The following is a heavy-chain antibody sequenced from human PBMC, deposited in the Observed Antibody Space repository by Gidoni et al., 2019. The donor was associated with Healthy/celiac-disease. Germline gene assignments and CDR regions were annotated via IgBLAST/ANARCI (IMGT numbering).Heavy chain of an antibody. J-gene: IGHJ4*02. V-gene: IGHV2-5*02. CDR3: AQLRLGELSLFY. CDR2: IYWDDDK. D-gene: IGHD3-16*02. Sequence: QITLKESGTTLVKLTQTLTLTCTFSGFSLSTSGVGVGWIRQPPGKALEWLALIYWDDDKRYSPSLKSRLTITKDTSKNQVVLTMTNMDPVDTATYYCAQLRLGELSLFYWGQGTLVTVSS. CDR1: GFSLSTSGVG.